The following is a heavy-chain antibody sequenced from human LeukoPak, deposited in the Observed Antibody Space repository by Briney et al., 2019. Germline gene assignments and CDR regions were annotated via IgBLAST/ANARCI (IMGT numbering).Heavy chain of an antibody. CDR3: ARSAWDY. CDR2: IYSGGGT. D-gene: IGHD6-25*01. J-gene: IGHJ4*02. Sequence: GGTLRLSCAASGFTFRRYGMSWVRQAPEKGLEWVSVIYSGGGTYYADSVKGRFTISRDNSKNTLYLQMNSLRAEDTAVYYCARSAWDYWGQGTLVTVSS. V-gene: IGHV3-53*01. CDR1: GFTFRRYG.